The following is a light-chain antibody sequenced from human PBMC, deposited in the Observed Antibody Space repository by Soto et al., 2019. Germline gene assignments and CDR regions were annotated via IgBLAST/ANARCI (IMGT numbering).Light chain of an antibody. V-gene: IGKV1-5*01. CDR1: ESISTW. CDR2: DAS. J-gene: IGKJ1*01. CDR3: QQYINYPWT. Sequence: DIQMTQSPSTLSASVGDRVTVTCRASESISTWLAWYQQKPGKAPQLLIYDASSSVSGVPSSFSGSGSGTEFTLTISSLQPDDIATYYCQQYINYPWTFGQGTKVDIK.